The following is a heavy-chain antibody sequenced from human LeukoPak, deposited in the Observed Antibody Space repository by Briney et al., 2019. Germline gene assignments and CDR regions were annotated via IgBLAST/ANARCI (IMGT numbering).Heavy chain of an antibody. D-gene: IGHD6-13*01. CDR2: ISAYNGNT. J-gene: IGHJ4*02. CDR1: GSTFTSYG. V-gene: IGHV1-18*04. Sequence: ASVKLSCKASGSTFTSYGISWVRQAPGQGLEWMGWISAYNGNTNYAQKLQGRVTMTTDTSTSTAYMELRSLRSDDTAVYYCARDRNIAAAGTRSLDYWGQGTLVTVPS. CDR3: ARDRNIAAAGTRSLDY.